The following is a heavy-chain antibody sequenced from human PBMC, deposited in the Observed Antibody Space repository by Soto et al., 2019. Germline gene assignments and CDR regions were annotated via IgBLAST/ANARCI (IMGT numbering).Heavy chain of an antibody. CDR2: ITGDGSGT. Sequence: EVQLVESGGGLVQPGGSLRLSCAASGFTFRSSWMHWVRQPPGKGLVWVSRITGDGSGTHYADSVKGRFTISRDNARNTVHLQMHSLRVEDTAIYYCVREGGYSGYDSLPENWGQGTLVTVSS. D-gene: IGHD5-12*01. V-gene: IGHV3-74*01. J-gene: IGHJ4*02. CDR3: VREGGYSGYDSLPEN. CDR1: GFTFRSSW.